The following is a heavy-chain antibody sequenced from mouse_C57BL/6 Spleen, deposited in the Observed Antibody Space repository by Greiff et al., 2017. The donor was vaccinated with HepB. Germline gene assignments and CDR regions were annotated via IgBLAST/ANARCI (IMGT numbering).Heavy chain of an antibody. CDR1: GYSFTDYN. V-gene: IGHV1-39*01. Sequence: LVEPGASVKISCKASGYSFTDYNMNWVKQSNGKSLEWIGVINPNYGTTSYNQKFKGKATLTVDQSSSTAYMQLNSLTSEDSAVYYCAREDSSGYLYAMDYWGQGTSVTVSS. J-gene: IGHJ4*01. D-gene: IGHD3-2*02. CDR3: AREDSSGYLYAMDY. CDR2: INPNYGTT.